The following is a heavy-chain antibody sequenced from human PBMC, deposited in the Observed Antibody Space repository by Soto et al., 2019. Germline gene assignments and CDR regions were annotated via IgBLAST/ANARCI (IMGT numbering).Heavy chain of an antibody. CDR2: INPSGGST. J-gene: IGHJ6*02. Sequence: GASVKVSCKASGYTFTSYYINWVRQAPGQGLEWMGIINPSGGSTSYAQKFQGRVTMTRDTSTSTVYMELSSLRSEDTAVYCCARTRATRDYYYYGMDVWGQGTTVTVSS. CDR3: ARTRATRDYYYYGMDV. CDR1: GYTFTSYY. V-gene: IGHV1-46*01.